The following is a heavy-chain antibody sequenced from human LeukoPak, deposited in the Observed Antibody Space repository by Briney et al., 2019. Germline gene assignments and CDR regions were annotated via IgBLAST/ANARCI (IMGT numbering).Heavy chain of an antibody. J-gene: IGHJ5*02. Sequence: GASVKVSCKASGYTFTGYYMHWVRQAPGQGLEWMGWINPNSGGTNYAQKFQGRVTMTRDPSISTAYMELSKLRSDGTAVYYCARGGRVTARSNWFDPWGQGTLVTVSS. CDR2: INPNSGGT. CDR1: GYTFTGYY. D-gene: IGHD6-25*01. V-gene: IGHV1-2*02. CDR3: ARGGRVTARSNWFDP.